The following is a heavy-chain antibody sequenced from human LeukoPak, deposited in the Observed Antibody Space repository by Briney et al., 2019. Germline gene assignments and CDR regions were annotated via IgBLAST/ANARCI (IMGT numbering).Heavy chain of an antibody. V-gene: IGHV3-23*01. CDR2: ISGSGGST. CDR3: AKDERGSYSYYYYMDV. D-gene: IGHD1-26*01. Sequence: GGSLRLSCAASGFTFSSYGMSWVRQAPGKGLEWVSAISGSGGSTYYADSVKGRFAISRDNSKNTLYLQMNSLRAEDTAVYYCAKDERGSYSYYYYMDVWGKGTTVTISS. J-gene: IGHJ6*03. CDR1: GFTFSSYG.